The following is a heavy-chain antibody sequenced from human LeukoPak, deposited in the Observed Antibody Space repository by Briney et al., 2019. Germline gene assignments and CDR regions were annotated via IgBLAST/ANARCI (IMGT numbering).Heavy chain of an antibody. CDR3: ARPMEDNSPYIDV. CDR1: GFTFTNYE. Sequence: GGSLRLSCAASGFTFTNYEMNWVRQAPGKGLEWVSYISNSGSIIYYADSVKGRFTISRDNAKNSLYLQMNSLRAEDTAVYYLARPMEDNSPYIDVWGKGTTVTISS. V-gene: IGHV3-48*03. CDR2: ISNSGSII. J-gene: IGHJ6*03. D-gene: IGHD1-1*01.